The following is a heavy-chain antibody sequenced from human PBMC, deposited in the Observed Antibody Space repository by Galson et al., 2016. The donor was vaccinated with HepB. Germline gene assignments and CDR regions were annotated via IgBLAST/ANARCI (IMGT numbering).Heavy chain of an antibody. Sequence: SLRLSCAASGFTFSTYGMHWVRQAPGKGLEWVAVIWHDGSNKYYADSVKGRFTISRDSSTLYLQTNSLRAEDTAVYYCARDRLASGNHLDYWGQGTLVTVSS. D-gene: IGHD4-23*01. CDR2: IWHDGSNK. CDR3: ARDRLASGNHLDY. V-gene: IGHV3-33*01. CDR1: GFTFSTYG. J-gene: IGHJ4*02.